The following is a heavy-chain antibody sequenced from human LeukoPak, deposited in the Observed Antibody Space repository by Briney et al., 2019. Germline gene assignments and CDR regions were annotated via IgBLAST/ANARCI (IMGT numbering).Heavy chain of an antibody. D-gene: IGHD2-2*03. CDR2: ISRSSSTI. V-gene: IGHV3-48*01. Sequence: PGGSLRLSCVASGFTFSGYSMNWVRQAPGKGLEWVSYISRSSSTIYYAGSVKGRFTISRDNGKNSLYLQMNSLRAEDTAVYYCARAGAGYCSTTSCYYFDYWGQGTLVTVSS. CDR1: GFTFSGYS. J-gene: IGHJ4*02. CDR3: ARAGAGYCSTTSCYYFDY.